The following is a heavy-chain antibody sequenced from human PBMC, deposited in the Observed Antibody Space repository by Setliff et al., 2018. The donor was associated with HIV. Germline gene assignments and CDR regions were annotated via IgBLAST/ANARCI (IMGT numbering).Heavy chain of an antibody. Sequence: GGSLRLSCAASGFAFSGHQMSWVRQAPGKGLEWVAKIKQDGSDKYYVDSVKGRFTISRDNAYLQMNSLKTEDTGVYYCTPPPGTYWGQGTLVTVSS. CDR1: GFAFSGHQ. D-gene: IGHD1-1*01. CDR3: TPPPGTY. J-gene: IGHJ4*02. CDR2: IKQDGSDK. V-gene: IGHV3-7*03.